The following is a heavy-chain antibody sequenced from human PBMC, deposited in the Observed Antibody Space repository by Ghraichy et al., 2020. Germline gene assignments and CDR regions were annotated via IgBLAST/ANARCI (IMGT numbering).Heavy chain of an antibody. J-gene: IGHJ6*03. D-gene: IGHD2-2*01. V-gene: IGHV1-8*01. Sequence: ALVKVSCKASGYTFTSYDINWVRQATGQGLEWMGWMNPNSGNTGYAQKFQGRVTMTRNTSISTAYMELSSLRSEDTAVYYCARGRTYFNIVVVPAAYYYYMDVWGKGTTVTVSS. CDR1: GYTFTSYD. CDR3: ARGRTYFNIVVVPAAYYYYMDV. CDR2: MNPNSGNT.